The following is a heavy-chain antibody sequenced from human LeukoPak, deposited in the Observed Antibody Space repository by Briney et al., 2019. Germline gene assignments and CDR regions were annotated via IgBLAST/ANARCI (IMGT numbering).Heavy chain of an antibody. D-gene: IGHD3-10*01. CDR1: GGTFSSYA. Sequence: ASVKVSCKASGGTFSSYAISWVRQAPRQGLEWMGGIIPIFGTANYSQKFQGRVTITADESTSTAYMELSSLRSVDTAVYDCARALVGYYYGSGAYNWFDTWGQGNLVTVSS. J-gene: IGHJ5*02. CDR2: IIPIFGTA. V-gene: IGHV1-69*13. CDR3: ARALVGYYYGSGAYNWFDT.